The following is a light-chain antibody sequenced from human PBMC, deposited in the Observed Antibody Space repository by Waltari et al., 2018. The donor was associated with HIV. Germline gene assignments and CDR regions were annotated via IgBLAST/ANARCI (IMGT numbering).Light chain of an antibody. V-gene: IGLV1-47*01. CDR1: SSNIGSNY. Sequence: QSVLTQPPSASGTPGQRVTISCSGRSSNIGSNYVYWYQQPPGTAPKLLIYRNNHRPSGVPDRLAGSKSGTSASLAISGLRSEDEADYYCAAWDDSLSGLVFGGGTKLTVL. CDR3: AAWDDSLSGLV. J-gene: IGLJ3*02. CDR2: RNN.